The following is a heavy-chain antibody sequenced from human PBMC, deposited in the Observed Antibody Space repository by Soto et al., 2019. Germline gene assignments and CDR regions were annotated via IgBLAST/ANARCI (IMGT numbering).Heavy chain of an antibody. CDR3: ATTVEALDTAMLKGLAH. CDR1: GGTFSNSA. D-gene: IGHD5-18*01. J-gene: IGHJ4*02. Sequence: SVKVSCKASGGTFSNSAIIWVRQAPGQGLEWMGGILPIFGTPNYAQKFQGRLTISADEFSGTAYMELNILRSEDTAVYYCATTVEALDTAMLKGLAHWGQGSLVTVSS. CDR2: ILPIFGTP. V-gene: IGHV1-69*13.